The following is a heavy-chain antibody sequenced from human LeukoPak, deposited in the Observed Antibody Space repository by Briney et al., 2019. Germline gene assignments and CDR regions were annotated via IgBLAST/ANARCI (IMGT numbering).Heavy chain of an antibody. CDR2: IKQDGSEK. J-gene: IGHJ4*02. V-gene: IGHV3-7*01. D-gene: IGHD5-18*01. CDR1: GFTFSSYW. CDR3: ASRGYSYGYLVRY. Sequence: GGSLRLSCAASGFTFSSYWMSWVRQAPGKGLEWVANIKQDGSEKYYVDSVKGRFTISRDNAKNSLYLQMNSLRVEDTAVYYCASRGYSYGYLVRYWGQGTLVTVSS.